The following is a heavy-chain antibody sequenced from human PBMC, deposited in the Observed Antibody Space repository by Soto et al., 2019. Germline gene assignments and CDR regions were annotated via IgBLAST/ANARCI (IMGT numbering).Heavy chain of an antibody. Sequence: PSDTLSLTCTVSGGSITTRYYWGWIRQPPGKGLEWIGSIYYSGSTYYNPSLKSRVTISVDTSKNQFSLKLSSVTAADTAVYYCATIPATTILNDYWGQG. D-gene: IGHD2-2*02. CDR1: GGSITTRYY. V-gene: IGHV4-39*01. CDR2: IYYSGST. J-gene: IGHJ4*02. CDR3: ATIPATTILNDY.